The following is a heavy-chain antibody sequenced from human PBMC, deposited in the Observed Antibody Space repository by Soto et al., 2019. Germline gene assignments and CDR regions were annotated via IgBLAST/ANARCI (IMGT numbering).Heavy chain of an antibody. J-gene: IGHJ4*02. Sequence: EVHLLESGGGLVQPGGSLRLSCAASGFPFTSYGVSWVRQAPGKGLEWVSTINTNGNRHYADSVKGRFTIPRDSSESMLYLDMNNLRAEDTALYYCARKLGVGHYPFRHWGQRTLVTVSS. CDR2: INTNGNR. D-gene: IGHD7-27*01. V-gene: IGHV3-23*01. CDR3: ARKLGVGHYPFRH. CDR1: GFPFTSYG.